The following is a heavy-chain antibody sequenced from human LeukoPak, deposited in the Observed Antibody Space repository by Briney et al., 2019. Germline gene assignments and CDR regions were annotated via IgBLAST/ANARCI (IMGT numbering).Heavy chain of an antibody. CDR1: GFTFSSYG. J-gene: IGHJ4*02. V-gene: IGHV3-30*03. D-gene: IGHD3-10*01. Sequence: GGSLRLSCAASGFTFSSYGMHWVRQAPGKGLEWVAVISYDGSNKYYADSVKGRFTISRDNAKNTLFLQMNSLGAEDSAVYYCARGNFYSGSGSSPLDHWGQGTVVTVSS. CDR3: ARGNFYSGSGSSPLDH. CDR2: ISYDGSNK.